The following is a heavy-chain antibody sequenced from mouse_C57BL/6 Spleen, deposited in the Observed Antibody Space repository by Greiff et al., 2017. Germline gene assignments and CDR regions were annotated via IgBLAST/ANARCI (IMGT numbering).Heavy chain of an antibody. J-gene: IGHJ2*01. Sequence: EVKLVESGGGLVKPGGSLKLSCAASGFTFSDYGMHWVRQAPEKGLEWVAYISSGSSTIYYADTVKGRFSISRDNAKNTLFLQMTSLRSEDTAMYYCARRDGNYGFDYWGQGTTLTVSS. V-gene: IGHV5-17*01. D-gene: IGHD2-1*01. CDR2: ISSGSSTI. CDR3: ARRDGNYGFDY. CDR1: GFTFSDYG.